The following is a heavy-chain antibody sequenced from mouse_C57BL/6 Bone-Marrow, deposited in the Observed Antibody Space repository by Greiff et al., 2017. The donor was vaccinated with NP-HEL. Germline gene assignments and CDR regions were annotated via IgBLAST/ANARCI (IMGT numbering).Heavy chain of an antibody. D-gene: IGHD2-3*01. CDR3: ARNPGWLYFDY. V-gene: IGHV1-55*01. J-gene: IGHJ2*01. Sequence: QVHVKQPGAELVKPGASVKMSCKASGYTFTSYWITWVKQRPGQGLEWIGDIYPGSGSTNYNEKFKSKATLTVDTSSSTAYMQLSSLTSEDSAVYYCARNPGWLYFDYWGQGTTLTVSS. CDR1: GYTFTSYW. CDR2: IYPGSGST.